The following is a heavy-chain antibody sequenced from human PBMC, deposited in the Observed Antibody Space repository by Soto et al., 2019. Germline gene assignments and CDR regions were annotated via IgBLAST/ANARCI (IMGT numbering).Heavy chain of an antibody. V-gene: IGHV3-64D*06. CDR2: ISSNGGST. Sequence: PGGSLRLSCSASGFTFGSYAMHWVGQAPGKGLEYVSAISSNGGSTYYADSVKGRFTISRDNSKNSLYLQMSSLRAEDTAVYYCAREKPVVRFLEWLPKRENWFDPWGQGTLVTVSS. J-gene: IGHJ5*02. CDR1: GFTFGSYA. CDR3: AREKPVVRFLEWLPKRENWFDP. D-gene: IGHD3-3*01.